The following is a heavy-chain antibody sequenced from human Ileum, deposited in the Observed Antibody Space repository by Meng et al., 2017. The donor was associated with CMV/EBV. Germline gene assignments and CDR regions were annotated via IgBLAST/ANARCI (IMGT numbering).Heavy chain of an antibody. CDR1: GDSASSNRAA. J-gene: IGHJ5*02. CDR2: TYYRSNWSN. CDR3: VRSSTTGGFDA. D-gene: IGHD1-1*01. V-gene: IGHV6-1*01. Sequence: SQTLSLTCAISGDSASSNRAAWNWIRQSASRGLEWLGRTYYRSNWSNDYAVSLKGRITINPDTSRNQVSLQVTSLTPEDTAVYYCVRSSTTGGFDAWGQGTLVTVSS.